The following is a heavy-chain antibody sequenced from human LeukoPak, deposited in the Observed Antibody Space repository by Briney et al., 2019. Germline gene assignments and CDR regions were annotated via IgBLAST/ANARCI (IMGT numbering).Heavy chain of an antibody. CDR2: IYTSGST. V-gene: IGHV4-4*07. CDR1: GGSISSYY. D-gene: IGHD6-19*01. CDR3: ARCEGSSGWFTGYFDL. J-gene: IGHJ2*01. Sequence: PSEALSLTCTVSGGSISSYYWSWIRQPAGKGLEWIGRIYTSGSTNYNPSLKSRVTMSVDTSKNQFSLKLSSVTAADTAVYYCARCEGSSGWFTGYFDLWGRGTLVTVSS.